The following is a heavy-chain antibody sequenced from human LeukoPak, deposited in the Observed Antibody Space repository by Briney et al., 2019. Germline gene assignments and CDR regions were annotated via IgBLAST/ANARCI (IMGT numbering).Heavy chain of an antibody. CDR2: IYPGDSDT. J-gene: IGHJ4*02. Sequence: GESLKISCKGSGYSFTSYWIGWVRQMPGKGLEWMGIIYPGDSDTRYSPSFQGQVTISADKSISTAYLQWSSLKASDTAMYYCERRSGSGWYSYYFDYWGQGTLVTVSS. CDR3: ERRSGSGWYSYYFDY. CDR1: GYSFTSYW. D-gene: IGHD6-19*01. V-gene: IGHV5-51*01.